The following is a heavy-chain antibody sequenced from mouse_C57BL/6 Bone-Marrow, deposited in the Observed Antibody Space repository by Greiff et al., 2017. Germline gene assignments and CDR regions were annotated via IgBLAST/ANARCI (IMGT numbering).Heavy chain of an antibody. CDR1: GYTFTSYW. D-gene: IGHD1-1*01. V-gene: IGHV1-61*01. Sequence: QVQLKQPGAELVRPGSSVKLSCKASGYTFTSYWMAWVQQTPGQGLEWIGNIYPSDSETHYNQNFKDKATLTVDKSSSTAYMQLSSLTSEDSAVYYCARSGYYGSRWYFDVWGRGTTVTVTS. CDR3: ARSGYYGSRWYFDV. J-gene: IGHJ1*03. CDR2: IYPSDSET.